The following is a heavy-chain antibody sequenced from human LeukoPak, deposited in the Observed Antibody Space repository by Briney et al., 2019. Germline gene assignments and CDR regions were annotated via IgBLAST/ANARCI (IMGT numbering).Heavy chain of an antibody. D-gene: IGHD3-16*01. V-gene: IGHV4-59*08. CDR1: GAYISADY. J-gene: IGHJ4*02. CDR2: ISYTGNT. CDR3: ARRVPRCFVDS. Sequence: PSEALSLTCAVSGAYISADYWIWIRQPPGNGLEWIGYISYTGNTNYNPALKSRVTISEATSKNQFSLRLSSVTAADTAMYYCARRVPRCFVDSWGQGILVTVSS.